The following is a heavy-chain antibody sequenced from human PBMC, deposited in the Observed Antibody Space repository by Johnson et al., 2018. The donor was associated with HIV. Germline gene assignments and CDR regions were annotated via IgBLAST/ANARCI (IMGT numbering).Heavy chain of an antibody. CDR2: ITSSGGTV. D-gene: IGHD3-10*01. Sequence: QVQLVESGGGLVNPGGSLRLSCAASGFTFSDYYMSWIRQAPGKGLEWVSYITSSGGTVYYADSVKGRFTISRDNSKNTLYLQMNSLRAEDTAVYYCAKDDAVRWFGEFSDAFDIWGQGTMVTVSS. CDR1: GFTFSDYY. J-gene: IGHJ3*02. CDR3: AKDDAVRWFGEFSDAFDI. V-gene: IGHV3-11*01.